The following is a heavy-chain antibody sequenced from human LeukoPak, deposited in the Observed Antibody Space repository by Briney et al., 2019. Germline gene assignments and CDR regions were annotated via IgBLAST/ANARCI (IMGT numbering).Heavy chain of an antibody. CDR3: AKKAQYNGNYPLDY. V-gene: IGHV3-74*01. Sequence: GGSLRLSCAASGFTFSNYLMHWVRQTPGKGLVWISRISTDGSFTNYADSVKGRFSISRDNSKNTLYLQMNSLRAEDTALYFCAKKAQYNGNYPLDYWGQGTLVTVSS. D-gene: IGHD1-26*01. CDR2: ISTDGSFT. CDR1: GFTFSNYL. J-gene: IGHJ4*02.